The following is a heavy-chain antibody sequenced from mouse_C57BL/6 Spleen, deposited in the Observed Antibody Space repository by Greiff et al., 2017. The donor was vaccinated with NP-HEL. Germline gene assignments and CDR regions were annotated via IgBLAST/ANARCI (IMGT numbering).Heavy chain of an antibody. V-gene: IGHV3-6*01. J-gene: IGHJ1*03. CDR3: ARDWDVRWYFDV. Sequence: EVKLVESGPGLVKPSQSLSLTCSVTGYSITSGYYWNWIRQFPGNKLEWMGYISYDGSNNYNPSLKNRISITRDTSKNQFFLKLNAVTTEDTATYYCARDWDVRWYFDVWGTGTTVTVSS. CDR2: ISYDGSN. CDR1: GYSITSGYY. D-gene: IGHD4-1*01.